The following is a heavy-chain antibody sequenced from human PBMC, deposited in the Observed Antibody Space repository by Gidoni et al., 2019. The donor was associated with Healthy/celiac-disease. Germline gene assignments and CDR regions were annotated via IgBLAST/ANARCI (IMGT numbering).Heavy chain of an antibody. Sequence: QVQLQQCGAGLLKPSETLSLTCAVYGGSFSGYYWSWIRQPPGKGLEWIGEINHSGSTNYNPSLKSRVTISVDTSKNQFSLKLSSVTAADTAVYYCASRNTMTQISEFDYWGQGTLVTVSS. CDR1: GGSFSGYY. J-gene: IGHJ4*02. CDR2: INHSGST. D-gene: IGHD3-22*01. CDR3: ASRNTMTQISEFDY. V-gene: IGHV4-34*01.